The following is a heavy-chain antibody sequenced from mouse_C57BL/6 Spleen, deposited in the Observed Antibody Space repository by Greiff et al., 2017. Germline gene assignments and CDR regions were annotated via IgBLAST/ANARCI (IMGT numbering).Heavy chain of an antibody. V-gene: IGHV1-59*01. CDR1: GYTFTSYW. CDR3: ARGKKAQADFDY. J-gene: IGHJ2*01. Sequence: VQLQQPGAELVRPGTSVKLSCKASGYTFTSYWMHWVKQRPGQGLEWIGVIDPSDSYTNYNQKFKGKATLTVDTSSSTAYMQLSSLTSEDSAVYYCARGKKAQADFDYWGQGTTLTVSS. CDR2: IDPSDSYT. D-gene: IGHD3-2*02.